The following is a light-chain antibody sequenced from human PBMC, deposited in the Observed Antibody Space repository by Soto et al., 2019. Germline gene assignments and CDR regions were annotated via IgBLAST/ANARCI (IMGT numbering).Light chain of an antibody. V-gene: IGKV1-39*01. J-gene: IGKJ3*01. CDR1: QSISSY. Sequence: DIQMTQSPSSLSASVGDRVTITCRASQSISSYLNWYQQKPGKAPKLLIYAASSLQSGLPPRFTGSGSGTDFTLTISSLQPEDFATYYCQQSYSIPSTFGPGTKVDIK. CDR3: QQSYSIPST. CDR2: AAS.